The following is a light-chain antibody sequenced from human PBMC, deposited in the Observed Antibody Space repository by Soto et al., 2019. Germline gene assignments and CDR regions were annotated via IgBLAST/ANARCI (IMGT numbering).Light chain of an antibody. CDR3: QQYDRYPVT. CDR1: QSVSTW. V-gene: IGKV1-5*03. J-gene: IGKJ4*01. Sequence: DNXMTQSPSTLAASLGYKKTITFRASQSVSTWLAWYQQKPGKPPKLLIYKASILQSGVSSRFSGSGSGTDFTLTISGLQPDDFATYYCQQYDRYPVTFGGGTKVDIK. CDR2: KAS.